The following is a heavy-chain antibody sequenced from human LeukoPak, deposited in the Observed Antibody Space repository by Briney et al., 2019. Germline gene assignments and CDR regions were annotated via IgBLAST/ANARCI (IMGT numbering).Heavy chain of an antibody. CDR1: GFTFSDYS. V-gene: IGHV3-48*01. CDR2: IGIDSGNS. J-gene: IGHJ4*02. CDR3: ARDYKYAFDN. D-gene: IGHD5-24*01. Sequence: GVSLRLSCAASGFTFSDYSMNWVRQAPGKGVEGISYIGIDSGNSNYADSVKGRFTISGDKAKNSLYLQMNSLRVEDTAVYYCARDYKYAFDNWGQGTLVTVSS.